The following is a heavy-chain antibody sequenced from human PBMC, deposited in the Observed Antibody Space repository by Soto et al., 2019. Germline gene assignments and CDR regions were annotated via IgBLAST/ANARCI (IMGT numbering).Heavy chain of an antibody. CDR3: ARNGYYYDSSGYSVGGYYFDY. D-gene: IGHD3-22*01. Sequence: QVQLVQSGAEVKKPGASVKVSCKASGYTFTSYGISWVRQAPGQGLEWMGWISAYNGNTNYAQKLQGRVTMTTDTSTSTAYMELRSLRSDDTAVYYCARNGYYYDSSGYSVGGYYFDYWGQGTLVTVSS. V-gene: IGHV1-18*01. CDR1: GYTFTSYG. CDR2: ISAYNGNT. J-gene: IGHJ4*02.